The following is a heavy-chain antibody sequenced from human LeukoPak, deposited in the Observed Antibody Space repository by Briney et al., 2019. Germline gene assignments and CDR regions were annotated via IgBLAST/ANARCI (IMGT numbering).Heavy chain of an antibody. V-gene: IGHV3-53*01. CDR1: GFTVSSNY. CDR3: ARVAAAPRYYYYGMDV. D-gene: IGHD6-13*01. CDR2: IYSGGST. J-gene: IGHJ6*02. Sequence: PGGSLRLSCAASGFTVSSNYMSWVRQAPGKWLEWVSVIYSGGSTYYADSVKGRFTISRDNSKNTLYLQMNSLRAEDTAVYYCARVAAAPRYYYYGMDVWGQGTTITVSS.